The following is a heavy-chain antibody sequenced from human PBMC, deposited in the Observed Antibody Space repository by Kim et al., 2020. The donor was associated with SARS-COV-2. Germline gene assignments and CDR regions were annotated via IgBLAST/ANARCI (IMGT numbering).Heavy chain of an antibody. V-gene: IGHV4-31*03. D-gene: IGHD3-22*01. J-gene: IGHJ4*02. CDR1: GGSISSGGYY. CDR2: IYYSGST. CDR3: ARTYYYDSSGGSHDY. Sequence: SETLSLTCTVSGGSISSGGYYWSWIRQHPGKGLEWIGYIYYSGSTYYNPSLKSRVTISVDTSKNQFSLKLSSVTAADTAVYYCARTYYYDSSGGSHDYWGQGTLVTVSS.